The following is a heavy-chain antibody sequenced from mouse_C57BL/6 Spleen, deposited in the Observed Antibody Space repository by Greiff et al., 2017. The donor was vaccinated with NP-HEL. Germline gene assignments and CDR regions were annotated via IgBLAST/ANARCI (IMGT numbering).Heavy chain of an antibody. CDR1: GYTFTSYW. CDR3: APSSGYFSY. J-gene: IGHJ3*01. CDR2: IHPSDSDT. V-gene: IGHV1-74*01. D-gene: IGHD3-2*02. Sequence: QVQLQQPGAELVKPGASVTVSCKASGYTFTSYWMHWVKQRPGQGLEWIGRIHPSDSDTNYNQKFKGKATVTVDKSSSTSYMQLSSLTSEDSAVYYCAPSSGYFSYWGQGTLVTVSA.